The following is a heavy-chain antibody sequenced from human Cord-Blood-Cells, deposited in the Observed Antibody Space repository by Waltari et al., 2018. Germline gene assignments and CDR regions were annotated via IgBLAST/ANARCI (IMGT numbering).Heavy chain of an antibody. CDR1: GGSISSSRYY. D-gene: IGHD3-22*01. V-gene: IGHV4-39*07. Sequence: QLQLQESGPGLVKPSETLSLTCTVSGGSISSSRYYWGWIRQHPWKGLEWIGSIYYSGSTYYNPSLKSRVTISVDTSKNQFSLKLSSVTAADTAVYYCAGSSDYYDSSGYYWYFDLWGRGTLVTVSS. CDR2: IYYSGST. CDR3: AGSSDYYDSSGYYWYFDL. J-gene: IGHJ2*01.